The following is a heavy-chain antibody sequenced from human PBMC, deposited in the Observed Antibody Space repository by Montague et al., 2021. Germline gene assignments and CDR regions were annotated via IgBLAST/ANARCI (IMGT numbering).Heavy chain of an antibody. D-gene: IGHD2-2*01. CDR3: ARDTSGVFDT. V-gene: IGHV3-7*05. Sequence: SLRLSLSASGFPFTDYWMPWIRQAPGKGLLWVAHINQDGTLAHYAASVKGRFTISRDNAKNSLYLQMNSLRAEDTAVYYCARDTSGVFDTWGQGTMVTVSS. CDR1: GFPFTDYW. CDR2: INQDGTLA. J-gene: IGHJ3*02.